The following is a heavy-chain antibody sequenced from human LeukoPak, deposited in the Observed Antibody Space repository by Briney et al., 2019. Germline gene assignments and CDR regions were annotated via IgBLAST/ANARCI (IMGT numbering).Heavy chain of an antibody. V-gene: IGHV4-59*02. J-gene: IGHJ4*02. CDR3: ARYMRASGTYDFDY. CDR2: VYYTGTT. CDR1: SASVSGYY. D-gene: IGHD3-3*01. Sequence: KPSETLSLTCSVSSASVSGYYWSWLRQTPGKGLEWIGYVYYTGTTNYNPSLQSRVTITVDRSNNQFSLNLRSVTAADTAVYYCARYMRASGTYDFDYWGQGTLVTVSS.